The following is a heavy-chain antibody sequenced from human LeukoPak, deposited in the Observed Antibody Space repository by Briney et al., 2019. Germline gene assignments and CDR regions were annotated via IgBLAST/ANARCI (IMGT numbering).Heavy chain of an antibody. V-gene: IGHV3-13*01. J-gene: IGHJ6*03. D-gene: IGHD1-1*01. CDR2: IGTASDT. CDR3: ARGPPRGKYYYMDV. CDR1: GFTLSSFD. Sequence: PGGSLRLSCAASGFTLSSFDMHWVRQPTGQGLAWVSSIGTASDTYYPGSVEGRFTLSRDNAKNSLYLQMNSLTAEDTAVYYCARGPPRGKYYYMDVWGKGTTVTVSS.